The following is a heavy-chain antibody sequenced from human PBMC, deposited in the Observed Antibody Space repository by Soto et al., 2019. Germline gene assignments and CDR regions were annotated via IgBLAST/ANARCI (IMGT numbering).Heavy chain of an antibody. CDR1: GGTFSSYT. CDR2: IIPILGIA. V-gene: IGHV1-69*02. CDR3: ARHDVVVVVAATPNYYGMDV. Sequence: QVQLVQSGAEVKKPGSSVKVSCKASGGTFSSYTISWVRQAPGQGLEWMGRIIPILGIANYAQKFQGRVTTTADKSTSTADMALSSLRSEDTAVYYCARHDVVVVVAATPNYYGMDVWGQGTTVTVSS. D-gene: IGHD2-15*01. J-gene: IGHJ6*02.